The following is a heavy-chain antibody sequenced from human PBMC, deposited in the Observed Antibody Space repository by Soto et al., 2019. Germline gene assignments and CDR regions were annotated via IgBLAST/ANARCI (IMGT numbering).Heavy chain of an antibody. CDR2: INTDSGTT. CDR3: VRDRAADWDRDL. V-gene: IGHV1-3*04. CDR1: GYSFTSCA. J-gene: IGHJ2*01. Sequence: QVQVVQSGAEVKKPGASVRLSCKTSGYSFTSCALHWVRQAPGQGFEWMGWINTDSGTTKYSQKFQGRVTITRDASASTAYMELRSLSSEDTTIYYCVRDRAADWDRDLWGRGTLVTVSS. D-gene: IGHD6-25*01.